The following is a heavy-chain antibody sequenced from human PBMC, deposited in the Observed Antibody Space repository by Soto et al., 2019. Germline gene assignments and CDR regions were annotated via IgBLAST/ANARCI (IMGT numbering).Heavy chain of an antibody. CDR2: ISAYNSNI. D-gene: IGHD4-4*01. Sequence: QVQLVQSGAEVKKPGASVKVSCKASGYTFINYGISWVRQAPGQGLEWMGCISAYNSNITYAQKCQGRVTMTSDTSPSTAYREVRSLRSDATAVYYCARDRNAECDYSAYWGQGTRVTVSS. CDR3: ARDRNAECDYSAY. J-gene: IGHJ4*02. V-gene: IGHV1-18*01. CDR1: GYTFINYG.